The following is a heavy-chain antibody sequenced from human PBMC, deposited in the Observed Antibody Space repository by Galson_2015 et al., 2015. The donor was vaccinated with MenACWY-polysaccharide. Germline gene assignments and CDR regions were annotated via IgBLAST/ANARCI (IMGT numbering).Heavy chain of an antibody. CDR3: ARALRGITVDD. CDR1: GITFSRYG. CDR2: IQNDGSER. V-gene: IGHV3-30*02. Sequence: SLRLSCAASGITFSRYGIHWVRQVPGKGLEWVAFIQNDGSERYYADSVKGRFTISKDNSKNTVYLQMNSLRAEDTAVYYCARALRGITVDDWGQGTLVAVSS. D-gene: IGHD3-10*01. J-gene: IGHJ4*02.